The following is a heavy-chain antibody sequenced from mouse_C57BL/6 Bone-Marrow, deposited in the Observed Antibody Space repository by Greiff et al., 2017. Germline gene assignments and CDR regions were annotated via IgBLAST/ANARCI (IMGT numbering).Heavy chain of an antibody. Sequence: QVQLQQPGAELVKPGASVKLSCKASGYTFTSYWMHWVKQRPGQGLEWIGMIHPNSGSTNYNEKFKSKATLTVDKSSSTAYMQLSSLTSEDSAVYYCARRGIYYYYPLYYFDYWGQGTTLTVSS. CDR1: GYTFTSYW. CDR2: IHPNSGST. CDR3: ARRGIYYYYPLYYFDY. V-gene: IGHV1-64*01. D-gene: IGHD2-4*01. J-gene: IGHJ2*01.